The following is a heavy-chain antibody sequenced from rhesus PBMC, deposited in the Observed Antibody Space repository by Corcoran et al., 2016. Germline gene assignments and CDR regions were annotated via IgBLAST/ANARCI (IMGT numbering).Heavy chain of an antibody. CDR3: TRSTGVIPFDY. Sequence: QVQLVQSGAEIKQPGASVKLSCKASGYTCTSYYMHWVRQAPGQGLEWKGRISPYNGNKGYAQNFQGRVPITTDTSTSTGYMELSSLRSEDTAVYYCTRSTGVIPFDYWGQGVLVTVSS. D-gene: IGHD3-22*01. CDR2: ISPYNGNK. V-gene: IGHV1-180*01. J-gene: IGHJ4*01. CDR1: GYTCTSYY.